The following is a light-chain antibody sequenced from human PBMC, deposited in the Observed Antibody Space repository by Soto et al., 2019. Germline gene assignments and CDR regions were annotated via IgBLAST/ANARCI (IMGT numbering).Light chain of an antibody. CDR2: DAS. Sequence: EIVMTQSPDTLSLSPGGRATLSCRASRSVSLSLAWYQQKPGQAPRLLSYDASKRASDIPARFSGSGSGTDFTLTISSLEPEDFAVYYCQQRTSWPPWTFGQGTKVEIK. V-gene: IGKV3-11*01. CDR1: RSVSLS. J-gene: IGKJ1*01. CDR3: QQRTSWPPWT.